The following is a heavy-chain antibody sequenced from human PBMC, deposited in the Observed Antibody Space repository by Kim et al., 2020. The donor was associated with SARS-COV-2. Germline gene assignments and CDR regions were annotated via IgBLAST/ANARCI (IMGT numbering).Heavy chain of an antibody. Sequence: SETLSLTCTVSGGSISSSSYYWGWIRQPPGKGLEWIGSIYYSGSTYYNPSLKSRVTISVDTSKNQFSLKLSSVTAADTAVYYCASIGGSYSYYYGMDVWGQGTTVTVSS. D-gene: IGHD1-26*01. CDR3: ASIGGSYSYYYGMDV. CDR2: IYYSGST. J-gene: IGHJ6*02. CDR1: GGSISSSSYY. V-gene: IGHV4-39*01.